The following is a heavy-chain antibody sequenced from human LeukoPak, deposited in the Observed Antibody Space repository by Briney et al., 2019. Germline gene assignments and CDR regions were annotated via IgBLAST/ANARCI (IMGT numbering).Heavy chain of an antibody. D-gene: IGHD3-22*01. J-gene: IGHJ4*02. V-gene: IGHV1-69*04. CDR2: IIRILGIA. CDR1: GGTFSSYA. CDR3: AGDHDSSGSNFDY. Sequence: GASVKVSCKASGGTFSSYAISWVRQAPGQGLEWMGRIIRILGIANYAQKFQGRVTITADKSTSTAYMELSSLRSEDTAVYYCAGDHDSSGSNFDYWGQGTLVTVSS.